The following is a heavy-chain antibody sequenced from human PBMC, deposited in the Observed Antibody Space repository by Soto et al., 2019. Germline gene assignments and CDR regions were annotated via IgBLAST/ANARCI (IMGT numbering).Heavy chain of an antibody. Sequence: QVQLVQSGAEVKKPGASVKVSCKASGYSFTSYDINWVRQATGQGLEWMGWMNPNSGNTGYAQKFQGRVTMTRNTSISTAYMERSSLRSEDTAVYYCARVSMGSASEDFQHWGQGTLVTVSS. CDR1: GYSFTSYD. D-gene: IGHD6-6*01. J-gene: IGHJ1*01. CDR3: ARVSMGSASEDFQH. CDR2: MNPNSGNT. V-gene: IGHV1-8*01.